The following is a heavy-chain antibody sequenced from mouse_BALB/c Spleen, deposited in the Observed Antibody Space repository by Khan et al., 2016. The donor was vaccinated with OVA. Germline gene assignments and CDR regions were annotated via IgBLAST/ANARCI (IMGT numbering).Heavy chain of an antibody. Sequence: QVQLKQSGAELARPGASVTLSCKASGYTFTDYYINWMRQRTGQGLEWIGEIYPGSDNTYYNEKFKGKATLTADKSSSTAYMQLSRLTSEVAAVYFCAREWAAWFPYWGQGTLVTVSA. CDR2: IYPGSDNT. V-gene: IGHV1-77*01. CDR1: GYTFTDYY. CDR3: AREWAAWFPY. J-gene: IGHJ3*01.